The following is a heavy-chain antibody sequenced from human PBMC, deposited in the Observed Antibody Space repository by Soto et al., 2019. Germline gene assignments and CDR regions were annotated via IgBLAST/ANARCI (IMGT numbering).Heavy chain of an antibody. Sequence: SETLSLTCTVSGGSISSSSYYWGWIRQPPGKGLEWIGSIYYSGSTYYNPSLKSRVTISVDTSKNQFSLKLSSVTAADTAVYYCARKTIFGVVISEAPDYWGQGTLVTVSS. D-gene: IGHD3-3*01. V-gene: IGHV4-39*01. CDR2: IYYSGST. CDR3: ARKTIFGVVISEAPDY. J-gene: IGHJ4*02. CDR1: GGSISSSSYY.